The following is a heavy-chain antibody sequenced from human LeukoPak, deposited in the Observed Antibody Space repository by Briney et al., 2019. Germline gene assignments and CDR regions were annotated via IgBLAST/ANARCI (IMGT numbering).Heavy chain of an antibody. D-gene: IGHD6-19*01. CDR3: ASDAEQWLPLWYFDL. J-gene: IGHJ2*01. Sequence: SETLSLTCAVSGYSISSGYYWGWIRQPPGKGLEWIGSIYHSGSTYYNPSLKSRVTKSVDTSKNQFSLKLSSVTAADTAVYYCASDAEQWLPLWYFDLWGRGTLVTVSS. CDR1: GYSISSGYY. V-gene: IGHV4-38-2*01. CDR2: IYHSGST.